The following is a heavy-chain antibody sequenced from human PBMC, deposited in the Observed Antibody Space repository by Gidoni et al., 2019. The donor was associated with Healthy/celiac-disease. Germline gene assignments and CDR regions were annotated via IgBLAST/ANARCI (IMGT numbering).Heavy chain of an antibody. CDR2: ISGSGGST. V-gene: IGHV3-23*01. Sequence: EVQLLESGGGLVQPGGSLRLSCAASGFTFSSYAMSWVRQAPGKGLEWVSAISGSGGSTYYADSGKGRFTISRDNSKNTLYLQMNSLRAEDTAVYYCAAATIDYYYYYGMDVWGQGTTVTVSS. J-gene: IGHJ6*02. CDR1: GFTFSSYA. CDR3: AAATIDYYYYYGMDV. D-gene: IGHD6-25*01.